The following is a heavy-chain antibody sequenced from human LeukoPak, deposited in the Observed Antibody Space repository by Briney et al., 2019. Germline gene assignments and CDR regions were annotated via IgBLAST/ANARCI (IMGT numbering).Heavy chain of an antibody. CDR1: GFTFSSYS. D-gene: IGHD3-10*01. J-gene: IGHJ4*02. CDR2: ISSSSSYI. Sequence: GGSLRLSCAASGFTFSSYSMNWVRQAPGKGLEWVSSISSSSSYIYYADSVKGRSTISRDNAKNSLYLQMNSLRAEDTAVYYCARDYYGSDTYYFDYWGQGTLVTVSS. CDR3: ARDYYGSDTYYFDY. V-gene: IGHV3-21*01.